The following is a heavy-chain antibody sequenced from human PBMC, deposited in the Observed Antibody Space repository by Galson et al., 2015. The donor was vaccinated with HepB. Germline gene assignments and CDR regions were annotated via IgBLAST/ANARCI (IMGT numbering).Heavy chain of an antibody. J-gene: IGHJ6*03. D-gene: IGHD3-22*01. Sequence: SLRLSCAASGFTFSGSAMHWVRQASGKGPEWVGRIRSKANSYATAYAASVKGRFTISRDDSKNTAYLQMNSLKTEDTAVHYCTRHSHYYDSSGYYYYYMDVWGKGTTVTVSS. CDR3: TRHSHYYDSSGYYYYYMDV. CDR2: IRSKANSYAT. CDR1: GFTFSGSA. V-gene: IGHV3-73*01.